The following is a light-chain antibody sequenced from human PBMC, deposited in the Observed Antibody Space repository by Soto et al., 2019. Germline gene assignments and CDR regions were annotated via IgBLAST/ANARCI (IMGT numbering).Light chain of an antibody. Sequence: DIQMTQSPSTLSASVGDRVTITCRASRTINSWLAWYQQKPGKAPKLLIYKASNLESGVPSRFSGSASGTEFTLTISSLQPDDLATYYCQQYNDYSGTFGQGTKLEIK. CDR3: QQYNDYSGT. CDR2: KAS. V-gene: IGKV1-5*03. J-gene: IGKJ2*02. CDR1: RTINSW.